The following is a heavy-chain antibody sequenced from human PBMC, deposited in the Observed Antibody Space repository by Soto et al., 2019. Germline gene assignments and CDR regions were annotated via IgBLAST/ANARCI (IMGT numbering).Heavy chain of an antibody. D-gene: IGHD3-3*01. Sequence: PAGSLRLSYAASGFTFSSSGMHGVRPAPGKGLEWVAVIWYDGSNKYYADSVKGRFTISRDNSKNTLYLKMNSLRAEDTAVYYCARDASIKDFWSGYGFDYWGQGTLVTVSS. V-gene: IGHV3-33*01. J-gene: IGHJ4*02. CDR3: ARDASIKDFWSGYGFDY. CDR1: GFTFSSSG. CDR2: IWYDGSNK.